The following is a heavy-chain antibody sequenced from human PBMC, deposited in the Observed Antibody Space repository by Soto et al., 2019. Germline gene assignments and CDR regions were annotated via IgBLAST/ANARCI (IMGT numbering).Heavy chain of an antibody. V-gene: IGHV1-46*01. CDR1: GYTFSSYY. CDR3: ARRKTNFGEDSFDI. J-gene: IGHJ3*02. Sequence: QVQLVQSGTEVRQPGASVQVSCKTSGYTFSSYYIHWVRQAPGQGLEWMAIINPNGGDSSSSQMFQRRITVTNNTSRGTLYIDLSSLRSKDTAFYYCARRKTNFGEDSFDIWGQGTMVTVSS. CDR2: INPNGGDS. D-gene: IGHD3-16*01.